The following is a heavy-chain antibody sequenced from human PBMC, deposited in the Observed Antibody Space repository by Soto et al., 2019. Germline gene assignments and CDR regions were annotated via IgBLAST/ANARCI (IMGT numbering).Heavy chain of an antibody. J-gene: IGHJ6*02. Sequence: SETLSLTCTVSGDSLDYYYCSWIRQPPGKGLEWIGDVSDSGRTNYNPSLRSRVTISVDTSKNQFSLKLNSVTAADTAVYYCARDSTTWFPYYGIDVWGQGTTVTVSS. D-gene: IGHD2-2*01. CDR3: ARDSTTWFPYYGIDV. CDR1: GDSLDYYY. CDR2: VSDSGRT. V-gene: IGHV4-59*01.